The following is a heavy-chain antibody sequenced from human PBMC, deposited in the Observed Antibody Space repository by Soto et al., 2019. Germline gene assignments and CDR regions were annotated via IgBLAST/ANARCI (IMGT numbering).Heavy chain of an antibody. J-gene: IGHJ4*02. D-gene: IGHD2-21*02. CDR3: ARDPYCGGDCYHFDF. V-gene: IGHV1-46*02. Sequence: QVQLVQSGAEVKKPGASVKVSCKASGYTFDSYYIHWVRQAPGQRLEWMGLINPDGGGTSYAQNLRGRVTMTRDTSTSTVYMDLSSLRSEDSAMYYCARDPYCGGDCYHFDFWGQGTLVTVSS. CDR1: GYTFDSYY. CDR2: INPDGGGT.